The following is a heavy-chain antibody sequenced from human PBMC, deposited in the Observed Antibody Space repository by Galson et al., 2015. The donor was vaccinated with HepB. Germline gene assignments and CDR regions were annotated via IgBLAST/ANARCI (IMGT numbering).Heavy chain of an antibody. CDR1: GFTFSCYS. Sequence: SLRLSCAASGFTFSCYSMNWVRQAPGKGLEWVSYISSSSSTIYYADSVKGRFTISRDNAKNSLYLQMNSLRAEDTAVYYCARDQMMYSSGWDGFDYWGQGTLVTVSS. CDR3: ARDQMMYSSGWDGFDY. CDR2: ISSSSSTI. J-gene: IGHJ4*02. V-gene: IGHV3-48*04. D-gene: IGHD6-19*01.